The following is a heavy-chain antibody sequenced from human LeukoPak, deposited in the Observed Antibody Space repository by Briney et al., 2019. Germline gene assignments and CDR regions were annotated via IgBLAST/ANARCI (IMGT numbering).Heavy chain of an antibody. CDR3: AKGSLGYYDILTVDY. J-gene: IGHJ4*02. D-gene: IGHD3-9*01. CDR2: ITGSGDTT. V-gene: IGHV3-23*01. Sequence: GGSLRLSCAASGFTFSDYAMSWVRQAPGKGLEWVSVITGSGDTTYYADSVKDRFTISRDNSKNTLYPQMNSLRVEDTAVYYCAKGSLGYYDILTVDYWGQGTLVTVSS. CDR1: GFTFSDYA.